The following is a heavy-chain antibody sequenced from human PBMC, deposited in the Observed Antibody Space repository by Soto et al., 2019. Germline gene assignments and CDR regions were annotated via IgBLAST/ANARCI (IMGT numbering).Heavy chain of an antibody. J-gene: IGHJ6*02. CDR2: IYHSGST. CDR3: ARVSGSYYYGMDV. CDR1: GDSISSGDYF. D-gene: IGHD1-26*01. V-gene: IGHV4-39*07. Sequence: SETLSLTCTVSGDSISSGDYFWTWIRQPPGMGLEWIGDIYHSGSTNYSPSLKSRVTISVDKSKNQFSLKLSSVTAADTAVYYCARVSGSYYYGMDVWGQGTTVTVSS.